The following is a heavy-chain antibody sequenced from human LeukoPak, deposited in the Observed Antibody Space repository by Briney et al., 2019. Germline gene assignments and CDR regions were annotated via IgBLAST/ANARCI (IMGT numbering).Heavy chain of an antibody. V-gene: IGHV4-31*03. CDR3: ATYGDHAFDY. CDR1: GGSISSGGYY. Sequence: PSQTLSLTCTVSGGSISSGGYYWSWIRQYPGDALEWIGYIHHSGSTYYNPSLESRITISVDTSKNQFSLDLRSVTAADTAVYYCATYGDHAFDYSGQGTLVTASS. D-gene: IGHD4-17*01. J-gene: IGHJ4*02. CDR2: IHHSGST.